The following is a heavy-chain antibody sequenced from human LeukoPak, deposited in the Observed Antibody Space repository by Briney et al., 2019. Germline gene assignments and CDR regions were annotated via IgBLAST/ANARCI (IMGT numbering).Heavy chain of an antibody. CDR2: IYYSGST. J-gene: IGHJ4*02. V-gene: IGHV4-39*07. CDR1: GGSISSSSYY. Sequence: PSETLSLTCTVSGGSISSSSYYWGWIRQPPGKGLEWIGSIYYSGSTYYNPSLKSRVTISVDTSKNQFSLKLSSVTAADTAVYYCARGRLGELYYWGQGTLVTVSS. CDR3: ARGRLGELYY. D-gene: IGHD3-16*01.